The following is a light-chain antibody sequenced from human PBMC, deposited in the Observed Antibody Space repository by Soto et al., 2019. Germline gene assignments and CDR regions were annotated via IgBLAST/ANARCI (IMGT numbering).Light chain of an antibody. CDR1: SSDVGAYNY. CDR2: EVT. J-gene: IGLJ2*01. CDR3: SSYAGSNNLL. Sequence: QSALTQPPSASGSPGQSVTISCTGTSSDVGAYNYVSWYQQHPGKAPKLMIYEVTKRPSGVPDRFSGSKFGSTASLTVSGLQAEDEADYFCSSYAGSNNLLFGEGPSSPS. V-gene: IGLV2-8*01.